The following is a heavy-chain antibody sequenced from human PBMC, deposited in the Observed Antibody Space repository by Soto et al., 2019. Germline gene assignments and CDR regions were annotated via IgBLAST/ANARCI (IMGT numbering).Heavy chain of an antibody. CDR3: AREKSDLELFNWLDP. CDR1: GYSFTTYW. D-gene: IGHD1-7*01. CDR2: IDPRDSYT. J-gene: IGHJ5*02. V-gene: IGHV5-10-1*01. Sequence: ESLKISFEASGYSFTTYWISWVRQIPGKGLEWMGAIDPRDSYTKYSPAFQGHVTISVDKSISTAYLQWNSLKASDTAIYYCAREKSDLELFNWLDPWGQGTLVTVPQ.